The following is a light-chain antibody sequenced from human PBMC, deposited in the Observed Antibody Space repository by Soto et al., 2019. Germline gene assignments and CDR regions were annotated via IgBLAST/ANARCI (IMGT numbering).Light chain of an antibody. J-gene: IGLJ3*02. V-gene: IGLV2-14*01. CDR2: EVT. CDR1: SSDVGPYNY. Sequence: QSVLTQPASVSGSPGQSITISCTGTSSDVGPYNYVSWYQHHPGKAPKLLIYEVTKRPSGVSNRFSGSKSGNTASLTISGLQAEDEADYYCRSYTPSSTLVFGGGTKVHVL. CDR3: RSYTPSSTLV.